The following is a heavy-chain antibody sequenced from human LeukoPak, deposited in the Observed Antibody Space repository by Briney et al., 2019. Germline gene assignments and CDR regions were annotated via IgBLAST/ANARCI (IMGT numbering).Heavy chain of an antibody. CDR1: GYTFTGYY. D-gene: IGHD1-26*01. V-gene: IGHV1-2*02. J-gene: IGHJ3*02. CDR3: ARASPWELGEAFDI. Sequence: ASVKVSCKASGYTFTGYYMHWVRQAPGQGLEWMGWINPNSGGTNYAQKFQGRVTMTRDTSISTAYMELSRLRSDDTAVYYCARASPWELGEAFDIWGQGTMVTVSS. CDR2: INPNSGGT.